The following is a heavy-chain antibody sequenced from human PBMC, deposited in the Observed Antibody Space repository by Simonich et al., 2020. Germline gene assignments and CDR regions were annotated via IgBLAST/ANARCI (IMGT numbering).Heavy chain of an antibody. J-gene: IGHJ3*02. D-gene: IGHD1-26*01. CDR2: ISYDGSNK. Sequence: QVQLVESGGGVVQPGRSLRLSCAASGFTFSSYAMHWVRQAPGKGREVGAVISYDGSNKYYADSVKGRFTISRDNSKNTRYLQMNSLRAEDTAVYYCAREGAGNDAFDIWGQGTMVTVSS. CDR3: AREGAGNDAFDI. V-gene: IGHV3-30*07. CDR1: GFTFSSYA.